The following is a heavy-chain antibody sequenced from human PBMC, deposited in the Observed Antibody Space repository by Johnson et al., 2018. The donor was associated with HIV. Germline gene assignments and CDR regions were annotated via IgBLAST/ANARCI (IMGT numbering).Heavy chain of an antibody. D-gene: IGHD6-13*01. Sequence: VQVVESGGGLVQPGGSLRLSCAASGFTFSSYDMHWVRQATGKGLEWVSGLSWNSGSIGDVDSVKGGFTISRDNAKNSLYLQRHSLRAEDTAVYYCARVNGITAIRAEWDAFDIWGQGTMVTVSA. CDR1: GFTFSSYD. CDR3: ARVNGITAIRAEWDAFDI. CDR2: LSWNSGSI. V-gene: IGHV3-48*04. J-gene: IGHJ3*02.